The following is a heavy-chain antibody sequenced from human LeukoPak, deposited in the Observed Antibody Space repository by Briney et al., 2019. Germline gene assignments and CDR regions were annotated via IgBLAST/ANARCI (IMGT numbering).Heavy chain of an antibody. Sequence: PGGSLRLSCEASGFTFSSHWMSWVRQAPGKGPEWVAIIKQDGSEKDYVDSVTGRFTISRDNAKNSLYLQMNSLRDEDTAVYYCARDTSAWRYGMDVWGQGTTVTVSS. CDR1: GFTFSSHW. CDR3: ARDTSAWRYGMDV. CDR2: IKQDGSEK. J-gene: IGHJ6*02. V-gene: IGHV3-7*01. D-gene: IGHD6-19*01.